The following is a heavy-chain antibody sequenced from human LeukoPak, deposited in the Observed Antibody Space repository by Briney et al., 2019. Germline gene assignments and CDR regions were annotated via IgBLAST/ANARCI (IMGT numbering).Heavy chain of an antibody. D-gene: IGHD2-15*01. CDR2: ISHSGST. CDR3: VAAVEGGPLDY. CDR1: GGSISSYY. Sequence: SETLSLTCTVSGGSISSYYWSWIRQPPGKGLEWIGFISHSGSTNSIPSLKSRVTISVDTSKNQFSLKLSSVTAADTAVYHCVAAVEGGPLDYWGQGTLVTVSS. V-gene: IGHV4-59*01. J-gene: IGHJ4*02.